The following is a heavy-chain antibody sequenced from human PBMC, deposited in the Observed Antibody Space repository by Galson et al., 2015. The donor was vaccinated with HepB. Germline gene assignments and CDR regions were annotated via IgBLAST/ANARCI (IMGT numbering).Heavy chain of an antibody. D-gene: IGHD2-2*01. J-gene: IGHJ4*02. CDR1: GGTFSSYA. CDR3: AAPIGYCSSTSCYARFDY. Sequence: SVKVSCKASGGTFSSYAISWVRQAPGQGLEWMGGIIPIFGTANYAQKFQGRVTITADESTSTAYMELSSLRSEDTAVYYCAAPIGYCSSTSCYARFDYWGQGTLVTVSS. CDR2: IIPIFGTA. V-gene: IGHV1-69*13.